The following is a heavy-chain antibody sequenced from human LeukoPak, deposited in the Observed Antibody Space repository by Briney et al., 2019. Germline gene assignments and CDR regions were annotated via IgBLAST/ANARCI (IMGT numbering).Heavy chain of an antibody. D-gene: IGHD2-15*01. CDR2: INPSAGST. V-gene: IGHV1-46*01. Sequence: ASVKVSCKASGYTFTSYYLHWVRQAPGQGLEWMGIINPSAGSTSYAQKFQGRVTITADESTSTAYMELSSLRSEDTAVYYCARSTYCSGGSCYSHFDYWGQGTLVTVSS. CDR3: ARSTYCSGGSCYSHFDY. J-gene: IGHJ4*02. CDR1: GYTFTSYY.